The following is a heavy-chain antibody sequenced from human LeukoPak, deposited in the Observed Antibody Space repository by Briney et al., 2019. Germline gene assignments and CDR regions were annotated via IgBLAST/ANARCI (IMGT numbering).Heavy chain of an antibody. CDR1: GFTFSNHW. D-gene: IGHD3-10*01. Sequence: GGSLRLSSAASGFTFSNHWMSWVRQAPGKGLEWVANIKEDGSEKYYVVAVTGRFTISRENAKNSVSLQMSSLRGEDTAMCYCTRITLSSGGYLLDAFDPWGQGTGVTVSS. V-gene: IGHV3-7*01. J-gene: IGHJ3*01. CDR3: TRITLSSGGYLLDAFDP. CDR2: IKEDGSEK.